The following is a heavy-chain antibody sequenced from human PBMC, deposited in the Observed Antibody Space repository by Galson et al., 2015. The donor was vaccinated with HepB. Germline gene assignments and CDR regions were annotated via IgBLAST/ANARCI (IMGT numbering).Heavy chain of an antibody. J-gene: IGHJ4*02. CDR3: AKVGYSGYGHFDY. D-gene: IGHD5-12*01. CDR2: ISGSSHSI. CDR1: GFTFLSYA. V-gene: IGHV3-23*01. Sequence: SLRLSCAASGFTFLSYAMTWVRQAPGEGLECVAAISGSSHSIYYAGSVKGRFTISRDNYQNTLYLQMNSLRAEDTAIYYCAKVGYSGYGHFDYWGQGTLVAVSS.